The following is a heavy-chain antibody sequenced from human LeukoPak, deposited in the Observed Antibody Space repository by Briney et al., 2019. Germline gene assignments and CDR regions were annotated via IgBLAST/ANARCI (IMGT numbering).Heavy chain of an antibody. J-gene: IGHJ6*02. Sequence: GSSVKVSCKASGGTFSSYAISWVRQAPGQGLEWMGGIIPIFGTANYAQKFQGRVTITADESTSTAYMELSSLRSEDTAVYYCARWRGSGSYYNELPYYYYYYGMDVWGQGTTVTVSS. CDR1: GGTFSSYA. CDR2: IIPIFGTA. V-gene: IGHV1-69*01. CDR3: ARWRGSGSYYNELPYYYYYYGMDV. D-gene: IGHD3-10*01.